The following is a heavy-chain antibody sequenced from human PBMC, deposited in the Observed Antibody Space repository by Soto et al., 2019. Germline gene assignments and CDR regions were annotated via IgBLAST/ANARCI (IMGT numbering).Heavy chain of an antibody. CDR3: ARGARGEYSSSSFGGMDV. D-gene: IGHD6-13*01. CDR2: ISYDGGNK. V-gene: IGHV3-30-3*01. J-gene: IGHJ6*02. Sequence: PGGSLRLSCAASGFTFSSYAMHWVRQAPGKGLEWVAVISYDGGNKYYADSVKGRFTISRDNSKNTLYLQMNSLRAEDTAVYYCARGARGEYSSSSFGGMDVWGQGTTVTVSS. CDR1: GFTFSSYA.